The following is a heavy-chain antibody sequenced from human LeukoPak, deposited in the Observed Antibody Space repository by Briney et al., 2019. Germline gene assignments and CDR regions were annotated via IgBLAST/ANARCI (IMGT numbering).Heavy chain of an antibody. Sequence: GGSLRLSCAASGFTFSSYEMNWVRQAPAKGLEWVSYISSTGNTIYYADSVKGRFTISRDDATNSVSLQMNSLRADDTAVYYCARRGSSGRYYFDYWGQGTPVTVSS. V-gene: IGHV3-48*03. CDR2: ISSTGNTI. CDR1: GFTFSSYE. J-gene: IGHJ4*02. D-gene: IGHD6-25*01. CDR3: ARRGSSGRYYFDY.